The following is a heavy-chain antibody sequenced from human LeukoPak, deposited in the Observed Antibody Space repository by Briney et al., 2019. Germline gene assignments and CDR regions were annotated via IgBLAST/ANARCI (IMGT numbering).Heavy chain of an antibody. Sequence: SETLSLTCTVSGGSISSYYWSWIRQPPGKGLEWIGYIYYSGSTNYNPSLKSRVTISVDTSKNQISLKLSSVTAADTAVYYCARSVTYYFDYWGQGTLVTVSS. J-gene: IGHJ4*02. CDR3: ARSVTYYFDY. CDR2: IYYSGST. D-gene: IGHD5-18*01. V-gene: IGHV4-59*08. CDR1: GGSISSYY.